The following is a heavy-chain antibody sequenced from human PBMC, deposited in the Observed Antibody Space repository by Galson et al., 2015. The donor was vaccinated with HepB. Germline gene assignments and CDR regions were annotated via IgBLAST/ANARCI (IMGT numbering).Heavy chain of an antibody. V-gene: IGHV3-48*02. CDR2: IDIIDTTT. Sequence: SLRLSCAVSGFHFRSFGMNWVRQAPGKGLEWVSYIDIIDTTTQYADSVKGRFTISRDNAKNSLFLQMNILRDEDTAVYYCAREVSGTFHAFDIWGQGTMVTVSS. J-gene: IGHJ3*02. CDR1: GFHFRSFG. CDR3: AREVSGTFHAFDI. D-gene: IGHD2/OR15-2a*01.